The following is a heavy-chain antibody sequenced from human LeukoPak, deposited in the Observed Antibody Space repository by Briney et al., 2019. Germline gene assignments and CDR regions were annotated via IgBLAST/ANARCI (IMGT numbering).Heavy chain of an antibody. CDR2: INSDGSST. D-gene: IGHD3-9*01. Sequence: GGSLRLSCAASGFTFSSYWMHWVRQAPGKGLVWVSRINSDGSSTSYADSVKGRFTISRDNAKNTLYLQMNSLRAEDTAVYYCAKDVSRILTGARNYFDSWGQGTLVTVSS. CDR1: GFTFSSYW. J-gene: IGHJ4*02. V-gene: IGHV3-74*01. CDR3: AKDVSRILTGARNYFDS.